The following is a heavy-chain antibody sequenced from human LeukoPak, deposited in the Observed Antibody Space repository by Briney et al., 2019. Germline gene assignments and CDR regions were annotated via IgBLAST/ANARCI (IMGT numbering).Heavy chain of an antibody. D-gene: IGHD1-26*01. CDR3: AREGPSYSGSYGTWFDP. CDR2: IYYSGST. V-gene: IGHV4-39*07. CDR1: GGSISSSSYY. Sequence: SETLSLTCTVSGGSISSSSYYWGWIRQPPGKGLEWIASIYYSGSTYYNPSLKSRVTISVDTSKNQFSLKLSSVTAADTAVYYCAREGPSYSGSYGTWFDPWGQGTLVTVSS. J-gene: IGHJ5*02.